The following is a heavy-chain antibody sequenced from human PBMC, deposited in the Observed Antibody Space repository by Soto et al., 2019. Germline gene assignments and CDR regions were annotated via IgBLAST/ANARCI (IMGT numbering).Heavy chain of an antibody. CDR2: ISSSSGST. V-gene: IGHV3-11*06. CDR1: GFTCNDYY. D-gene: IGHD5-12*01. J-gene: IGHJ6*02. Sequence: GGALRLSCAASGFTCNDYYMSWIRQAPGKGLEYISYISSSSGSTNYADSVKGRFTISRDNAKNSLYLQMSSLRAEDTAVYYCARDRGGYDRLYYYHGMDVWGQGTTVTVSS. CDR3: ARDRGGYDRLYYYHGMDV.